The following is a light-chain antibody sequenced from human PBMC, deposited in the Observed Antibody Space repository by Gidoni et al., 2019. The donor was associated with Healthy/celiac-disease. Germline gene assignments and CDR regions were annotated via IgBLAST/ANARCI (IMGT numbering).Light chain of an antibody. CDR1: QSISSW. CDR3: QQYNSYSYT. CDR2: KAS. J-gene: IGKJ2*01. Sequence: DIQMTQSPSTLSASVGDRVTITCRASQSISSWLAWDQQKPGKAPKLLIYKASSLESGVPSRFSGSGSGTECTLTISSLQPDDFATYYCQQYNSYSYTFGQGTKLEIK. V-gene: IGKV1-5*03.